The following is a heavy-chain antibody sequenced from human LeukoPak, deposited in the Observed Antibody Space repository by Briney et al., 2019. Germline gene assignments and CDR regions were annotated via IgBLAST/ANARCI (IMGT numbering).Heavy chain of an antibody. CDR2: INHSGST. V-gene: IGHV4-34*01. J-gene: IGHJ4*02. CDR3: ARGSGYDYKIDY. CDR1: GGSFSGYY. D-gene: IGHD5-12*01. Sequence: SETLSLTCAVYGGSFSGYYWSWIRQPPGKGLEWIGEINHSGSTNYNPSLKSRVTISVDTSKNQFSLKLNSVTAADTAVYYCARGSGYDYKIDYWGQGTLVTVSS.